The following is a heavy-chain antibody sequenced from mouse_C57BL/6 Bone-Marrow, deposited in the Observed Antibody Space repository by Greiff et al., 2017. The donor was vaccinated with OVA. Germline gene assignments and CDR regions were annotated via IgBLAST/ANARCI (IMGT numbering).Heavy chain of an antibody. CDR3: ARSINAMDY. V-gene: IGHV1-4*01. CDR2: INPSSGYT. J-gene: IGHJ4*01. Sequence: VKLQESGAELARPGASVKMSCKASGYTFTSYTMHWVKQRPGQGLEWIGYINPSSGYTKYNQKFKDKATLTADKSSSTAYMQLSSLTSEDSAVYYCARSINAMDYWGQGTSVTVSS. CDR1: GYTFTSYT. D-gene: IGHD2-4*01.